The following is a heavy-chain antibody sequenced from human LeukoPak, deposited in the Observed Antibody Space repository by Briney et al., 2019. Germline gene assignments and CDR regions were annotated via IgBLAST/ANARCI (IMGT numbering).Heavy chain of an antibody. CDR3: AKDRDYGDYPSAYYYYMDV. D-gene: IGHD4-17*01. CDR1: GFTFSSYG. V-gene: IGHV3-30*02. J-gene: IGHJ6*03. Sequence: GGSLRLSCAASGFTFSSYGIHWVRQAPGKGLEWVAFIRYDGTNKWYADSVKGRFTISRDNSKNMLYLQMNSLRAEDTAVYHCAKDRDYGDYPSAYYYYMDVWGKGTTVTVSS. CDR2: IRYDGTNK.